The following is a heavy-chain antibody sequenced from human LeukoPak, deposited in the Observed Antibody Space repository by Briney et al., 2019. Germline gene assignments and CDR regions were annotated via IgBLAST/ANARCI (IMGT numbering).Heavy chain of an antibody. Sequence: PGGSLRLSCAASGFTFSSYAMHWVRQAPGKGLEWVVVISYDGSNKYYADSVKGRFTISRDNSKNTLYLQMNSLRAEDTAVYYCAKNYYDRPYYFDYWGQGTLVTVSS. D-gene: IGHD3-22*01. CDR3: AKNYYDRPYYFDY. CDR1: GFTFSSYA. J-gene: IGHJ4*02. V-gene: IGHV3-30-3*02. CDR2: ISYDGSNK.